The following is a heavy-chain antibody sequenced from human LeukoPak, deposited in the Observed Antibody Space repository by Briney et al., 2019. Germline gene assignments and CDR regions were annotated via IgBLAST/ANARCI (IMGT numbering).Heavy chain of an antibody. CDR1: GFTFSSYW. J-gene: IGHJ4*02. CDR3: ARDLWVGYYDSSGPADY. V-gene: IGHV3-74*01. Sequence: GGSLRLSCAVSGFTFSSYWMHWVRQVPGKGLVWVSRINTDGSSTSYADSVKGRFTISRDNAKSTLYLQMNSLRAEDTAVYYCARDLWVGYYDSSGPADYWGQGTLVTVSS. CDR2: INTDGSST. D-gene: IGHD3-22*01.